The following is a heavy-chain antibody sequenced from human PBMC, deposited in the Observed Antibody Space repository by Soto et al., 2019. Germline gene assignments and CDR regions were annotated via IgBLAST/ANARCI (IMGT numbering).Heavy chain of an antibody. J-gene: IGHJ4*02. D-gene: IGHD6-13*01. V-gene: IGHV1-8*01. CDR2: MNPNSGKT. CDR1: GYTFTIFD. Sequence: ASVKVSCKASGYTFTIFDINCVRQSSGQGLEWMGWMNPNSGKTGYAQKFQGRVTMTRNTSISTDYMELSSLRSEDTAVYYCARVGSGIAAADFDYWGQGALVTVS. CDR3: ARVGSGIAAADFDY.